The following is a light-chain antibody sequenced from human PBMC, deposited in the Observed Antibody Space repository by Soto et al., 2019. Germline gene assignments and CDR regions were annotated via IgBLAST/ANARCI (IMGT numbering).Light chain of an antibody. V-gene: IGKV3-20*01. J-gene: IGKJ2*01. CDR3: QQYGSSTYT. CDR1: QSVSSNH. Sequence: EIGLTQSPGSLSLSPRERATLSCRASQSVSSNHLAWYQQKPGQAPRLLIYVASRRATGIPDRFSGSGSGTDFTLTISRLEPEDFAVYYWQQYGSSTYTFGQGTKVEIK. CDR2: VAS.